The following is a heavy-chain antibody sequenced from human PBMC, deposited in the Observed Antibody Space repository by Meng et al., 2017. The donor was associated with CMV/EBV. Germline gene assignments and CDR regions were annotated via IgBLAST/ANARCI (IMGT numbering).Heavy chain of an antibody. J-gene: IGHJ5*02. CDR2: IYTSGST. D-gene: IGHD6-13*01. CDR1: GGSNSSYY. CDR3: ARDLGAAADPNWFDP. V-gene: IGHV4-4*07. Sequence: TVSGGSNSSYYWSWIRQPAGKGLEWIGRIYTSGSTNYNPSLKSRVTMSVDTSKNQFSLKLSSVTAADTAVYYCARDLGAAADPNWFDPWGQGTLVTVSS.